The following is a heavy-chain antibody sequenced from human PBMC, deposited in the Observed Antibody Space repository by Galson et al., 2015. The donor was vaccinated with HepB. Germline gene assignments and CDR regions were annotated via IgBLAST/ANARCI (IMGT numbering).Heavy chain of an antibody. V-gene: IGHV1-3*01. J-gene: IGHJ5*02. Sequence: SVRLSCTASGFTFTSYAMHWVRQAPGQRLEWMRWINAGNGNTKYSQKFQGRVTITRDTSASTDYMELSSLRAKDTAVYYCARVPRTAVAGRGDWFDPWGQGTLVTVSS. CDR1: GFTFTSYA. CDR3: ARVPRTAVAGRGDWFDP. D-gene: IGHD6-19*01. CDR2: INAGNGNT.